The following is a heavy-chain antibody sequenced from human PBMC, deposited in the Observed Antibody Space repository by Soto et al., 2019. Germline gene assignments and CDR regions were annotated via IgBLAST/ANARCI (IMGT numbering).Heavy chain of an antibody. D-gene: IGHD2-15*01. CDR1: GFTFSSYA. Sequence: PGGSLRLSCAASGFTFSSYAMNWVRQAPGKGLEWVSVISGSGDSTYYADSVKGRFTISRDNSKNTLYLQMNSLRAEDTAVYYCARDYLVIPHRVIDYWGQGTLVTVSS. V-gene: IGHV3-23*01. CDR3: ARDYLVIPHRVIDY. CDR2: ISGSGDST. J-gene: IGHJ4*02.